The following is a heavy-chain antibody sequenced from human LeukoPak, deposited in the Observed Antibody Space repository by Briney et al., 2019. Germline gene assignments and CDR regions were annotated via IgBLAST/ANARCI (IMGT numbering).Heavy chain of an antibody. CDR3: ARGGRGSGYDGGFDY. J-gene: IGHJ4*02. CDR2: IIPIFGTA. V-gene: IGHV1-69*13. D-gene: IGHD5-12*01. CDR1: GYTFTSHG. Sequence: SVKVSCKASGYTFTSHGLSWVRQAPGQGLEWMGGIIPIFGTANYAQKFQGRVTTTADESTSTAYMELSSLRSEDTAVYYCARGGRGSGYDGGFDYWGQGTLVTVSS.